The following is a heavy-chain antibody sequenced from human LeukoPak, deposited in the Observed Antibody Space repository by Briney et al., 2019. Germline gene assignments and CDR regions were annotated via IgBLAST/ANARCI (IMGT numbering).Heavy chain of an antibody. V-gene: IGHV6-1*01. J-gene: IGHJ4*02. Sequence: SQTLSLTCAISGDSVSSNSAAWNWIRQSPSRGLEWLGRTYYRSKWYNDCAVSVKSRITINPDTSKNQFSLQLNSVTPEDTAVYYCARVGSRGWPPRYYFDYWGQGTLVTVSS. CDR3: ARVGSRGWPPRYYFDY. CDR1: GDSVSSNSAA. CDR2: TYYRSKWYN. D-gene: IGHD6-19*01.